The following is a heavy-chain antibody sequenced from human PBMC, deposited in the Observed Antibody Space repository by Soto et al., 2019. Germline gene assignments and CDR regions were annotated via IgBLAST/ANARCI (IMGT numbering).Heavy chain of an antibody. CDR2: MYTSGST. Sequence: SETLSLACTVSGGSINTYFWSWIRQPAGKGLEWIGRMYTSGSTNYNPSLKSRVTMSVDTSKNQFSLKLNSLTAADTAVYYCARDGYASGWSSYAFDICRQGTMVTVSS. CDR1: GGSINTYF. CDR3: ARDGYASGWSSYAFDI. V-gene: IGHV4-4*07. J-gene: IGHJ3*02. D-gene: IGHD6-19*01.